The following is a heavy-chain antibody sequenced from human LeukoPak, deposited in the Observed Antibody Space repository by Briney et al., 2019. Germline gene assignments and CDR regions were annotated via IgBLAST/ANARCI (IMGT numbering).Heavy chain of an antibody. CDR1: GDSITNYY. D-gene: IGHD4-11*01. V-gene: IGHV4-59*08. J-gene: IGHJ4*02. Sequence: SETLSLTCTVAGDSITNYYWLWIRQPPGKGLEWIGYRSYSGRTNYNPSLKSRVTISLDTSKSQFSLNLGSVTVAGTAVYFWASHILTTAAVDYWGQGTLVTVSS. CDR3: ASHILTTAAVDY. CDR2: RSYSGRT.